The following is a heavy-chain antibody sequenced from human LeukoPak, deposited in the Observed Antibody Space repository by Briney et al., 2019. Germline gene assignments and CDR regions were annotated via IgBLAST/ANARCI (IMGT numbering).Heavy chain of an antibody. CDR3: VATRVCGGVLLRPNCLYFEN. CDR2: IDYSGGNT. J-gene: IGHJ4*02. V-gene: IGHV3-23*01. D-gene: IGHD3-10*01. CDR1: GFTFNNHV. Sequence: GGSLRLSCAASGFTFNNHVMSWVRQAPGKGLEWVSGIDYSGGNTNYADSVLGRFTVSRDNSKNTLYLQMNSPRAEDTAVYYCVATRVCGGVLLRPNCLYFENWGQGTLVSVSS.